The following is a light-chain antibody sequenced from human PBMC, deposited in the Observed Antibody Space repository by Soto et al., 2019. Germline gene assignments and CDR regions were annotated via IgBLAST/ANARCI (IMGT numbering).Light chain of an antibody. CDR1: SSDVGGYNY. V-gene: IGLV2-14*03. Sequence: QSVLTQPASVSGSPGQSITISCTGTSSDVGGYNYVSWYQQHPGRAPQLMIYDVSHRPSGVSNRFSGSRSGNTASLTISGLQAEEGADYYCSSYATSTTVLFGGGTKLTVL. J-gene: IGLJ2*01. CDR3: SSYATSTTVL. CDR2: DVS.